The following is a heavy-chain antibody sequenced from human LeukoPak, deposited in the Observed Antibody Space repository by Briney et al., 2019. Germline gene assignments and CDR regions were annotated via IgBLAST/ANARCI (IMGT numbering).Heavy chain of an antibody. Sequence: SETLSLTCAVYGGSFRGYYWSGIRHPPGKGLEWIGEINHSGSTNYNPSLKSRVTISVDTSKNQFSLKLSSVTAADTAVYYCARVRVVVVPANYYYYGMDIWGQGTTVTVSS. V-gene: IGHV4-34*01. D-gene: IGHD2-2*01. CDR1: GGSFRGYY. CDR3: ARVRVVVVPANYYYYGMDI. J-gene: IGHJ6*02. CDR2: INHSGST.